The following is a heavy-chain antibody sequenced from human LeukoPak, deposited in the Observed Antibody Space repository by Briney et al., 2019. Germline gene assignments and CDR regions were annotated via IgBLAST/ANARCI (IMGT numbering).Heavy chain of an antibody. CDR2: ISGSGGST. V-gene: IGHV3-23*01. J-gene: IGHJ4*02. CDR3: AREQSRFGSGSYYDY. D-gene: IGHD3-10*01. CDR1: GFTFSSYA. Sequence: GGSLRLSCAASGFTFSSYAMSWVRQAPGKGLEWVSAISGSGGSTYYADSVKGRFTISRDNAKNSLYLQMNSLRAEDTAVYYCAREQSRFGSGSYYDYWGQGTLVTVSS.